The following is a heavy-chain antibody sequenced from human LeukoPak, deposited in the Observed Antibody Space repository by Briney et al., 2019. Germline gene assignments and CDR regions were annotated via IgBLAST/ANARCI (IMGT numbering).Heavy chain of an antibody. Sequence: GSLRLSCVASGFTINSYWMNWVRQAPGKGLEWVAFIRYDGSNKYYADSVKGRFTISRDNSKNTLYLQMNSLRAEDTAVYYCARVSGSGSYYNDFDYWGQGTLVTVSS. V-gene: IGHV3-30*02. CDR2: IRYDGSNK. CDR3: ARVSGSGSYYNDFDY. CDR1: GFTINSYW. D-gene: IGHD3-10*01. J-gene: IGHJ4*02.